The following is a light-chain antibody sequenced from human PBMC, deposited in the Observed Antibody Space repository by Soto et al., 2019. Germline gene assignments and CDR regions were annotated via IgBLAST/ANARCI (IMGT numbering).Light chain of an antibody. CDR1: QGIRTE. V-gene: IGKV1-6*02. CDR3: LQDNSYPRT. Sequence: AIQMTQSPSSLSASVGDRVTITCRASQGIRTELGWCQQKPGKAPKLLIYGASTLHGGVPSKFSGSGSSTIFTLSIIILLPDDFATYYCLQDNSYPRTFGQGTKVDIK. CDR2: GAS. J-gene: IGKJ1*01.